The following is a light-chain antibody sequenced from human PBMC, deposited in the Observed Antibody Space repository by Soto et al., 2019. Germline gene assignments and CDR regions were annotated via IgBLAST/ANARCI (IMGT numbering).Light chain of an antibody. CDR3: QQYNSYSAWT. Sequence: DIQMTQSPSTLSASVGDRVTITCRASQSISSWLAWYQQKPGKAPKLLIYDASSLESGVPSRFSGSGSGTEFTLTISSLQPDEFSTYCCQQYNSYSAWTFGQGTKVEIK. V-gene: IGKV1-5*01. J-gene: IGKJ1*01. CDR2: DAS. CDR1: QSISSW.